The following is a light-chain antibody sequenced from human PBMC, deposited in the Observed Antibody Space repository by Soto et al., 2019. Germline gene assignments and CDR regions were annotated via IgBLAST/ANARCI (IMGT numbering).Light chain of an antibody. V-gene: IGLV2-23*01. CDR3: CSFALRSTLI. J-gene: IGLJ2*01. CDR1: SSDVGNYNL. CDR2: EGD. Sequence: QSALTQPASVSGSPGQSITISCTGTSSDVGNYNLVSWYQQHPGKAPKLMIYEGDKRPSGVSHRFFGSKSGNTASLTISGLQAEDEADYYCCSFALRSTLIFGGGTKLTVL.